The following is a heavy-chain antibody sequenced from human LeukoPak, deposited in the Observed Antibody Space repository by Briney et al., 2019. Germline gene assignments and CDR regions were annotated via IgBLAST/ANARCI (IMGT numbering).Heavy chain of an antibody. J-gene: IGHJ6*02. V-gene: IGHV3-66*01. Sequence: PGGSLRLSCAASGFTFSSNYMSWVRRAPGKGLGWVSVIYIGGSTSYSDSVKGRFTISRDNSKNTLYLQMNSLRAEDMAVYYCARESLAMVRGVPNYYYGMHVWGQGTTVTVSS. CDR2: IYIGGST. CDR1: GFTFSSNY. D-gene: IGHD3-10*01. CDR3: ARESLAMVRGVPNYYYGMHV.